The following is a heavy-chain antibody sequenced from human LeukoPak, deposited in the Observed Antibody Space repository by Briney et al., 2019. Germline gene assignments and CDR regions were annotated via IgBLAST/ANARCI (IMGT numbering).Heavy chain of an antibody. CDR3: ARGVPFYYGSGRRTPFDY. V-gene: IGHV4-34*01. Sequence: PSETLSLTCAVYGGSFSGYYWSWIRQPPGKGLEWIGEINHSGSTNYNPSLKSRVTISVDTFKNQFSLKLSSVTAADTAVYYCARGVPFYYGSGRRTPFDYWGQGTLVTVSS. CDR2: INHSGST. J-gene: IGHJ4*02. D-gene: IGHD3-10*01. CDR1: GGSFSGYY.